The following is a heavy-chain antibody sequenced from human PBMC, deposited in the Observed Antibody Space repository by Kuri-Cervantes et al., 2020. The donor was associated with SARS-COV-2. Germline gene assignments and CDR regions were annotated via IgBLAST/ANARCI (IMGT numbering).Heavy chain of an antibody. CDR2: IDWDDDK. CDR3: VRIRAATVIADY. J-gene: IGHJ4*02. Sequence: SGPTLVKPTQTLTLTCTFSGFSLTTSGMCVAWIRQPPGKALEWLARIDWDDDKYYKTSLNTRLSISKDTSKDRVVLTMTNMDPVDTATYYCVRIRAATVIADYWGQGTLVTVSS. V-gene: IGHV2-70*11. CDR1: GFSLTTSGMC. D-gene: IGHD4-11*01.